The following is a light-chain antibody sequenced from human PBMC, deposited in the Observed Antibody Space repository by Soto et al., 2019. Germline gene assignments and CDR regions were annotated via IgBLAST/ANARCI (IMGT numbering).Light chain of an antibody. CDR3: CSYAGSYILV. J-gene: IGLJ3*02. CDR1: SNDVGSYNY. V-gene: IGLV2-11*01. Sequence: QSVLTQPASVSGSPGQSITISCTGTSNDVGSYNYVSWYQHHPGKAPKLMIYGVNERPSGVPDRFSGSKSGNTASLTISGLQAEDEADYHCCSYAGSYILVFGGGTKLTVL. CDR2: GVN.